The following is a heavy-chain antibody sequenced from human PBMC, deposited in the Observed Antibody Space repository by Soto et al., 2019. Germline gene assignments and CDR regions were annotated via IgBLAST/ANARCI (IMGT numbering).Heavy chain of an antibody. CDR1: GYIFTNYA. CDR3: ARGVSAAVDY. CDR2: MQPSTGRT. Sequence: GASVKVSCQASGYIFTNYAILRVRQTAGQGLEWMGWMQPSTGRTGYAQKFQGRVTMTRDTSINTAYMELTTLTSHDTAFYYCARGVSAAVDYWGQGVLLTVSS. V-gene: IGHV1-8*02. J-gene: IGHJ4*02. D-gene: IGHD6-19*01.